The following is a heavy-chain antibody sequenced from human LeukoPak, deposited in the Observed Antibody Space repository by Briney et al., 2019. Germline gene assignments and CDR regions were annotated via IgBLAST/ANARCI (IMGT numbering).Heavy chain of an antibody. D-gene: IGHD3-9*01. CDR1: GFTFSTYN. CDR2: ISSSSAPI. J-gene: IGHJ3*02. V-gene: IGHV3-48*01. Sequence: EAGGSLRLSCATSGFTFSTYNMNWVRQAPGKGLEWVSYISSSSAPIYYADSVKGRFTISRDNARTSLHLQMNSLRAEDTAVYYCARDTYDILTGYYKWAFDIWGQGTMVTVSS. CDR3: ARDTYDILTGYYKWAFDI.